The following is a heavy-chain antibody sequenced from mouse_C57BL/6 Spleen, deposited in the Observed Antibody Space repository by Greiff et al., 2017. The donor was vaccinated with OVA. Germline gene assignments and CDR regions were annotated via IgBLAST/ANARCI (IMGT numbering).Heavy chain of an antibody. D-gene: IGHD1-1*01. CDR1: GYTFTDYY. CDR3: ARTNYYGSSPFAY. Sequence: QVQLKESGAELVKPGASVKISCKASGYTFTDYYINWVKQRPGQGFEWIGKIGPGSGSIYYNEKFKGKATLTADKSSSTAYMQLSSLTSEDSAVYFCARTNYYGSSPFAYWGQGTLVTVSA. V-gene: IGHV1-77*01. CDR2: IGPGSGSI. J-gene: IGHJ3*01.